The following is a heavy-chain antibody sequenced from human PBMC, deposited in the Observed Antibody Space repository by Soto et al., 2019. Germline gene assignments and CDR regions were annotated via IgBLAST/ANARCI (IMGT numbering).Heavy chain of an antibody. D-gene: IGHD1-20*01. Sequence: GGSLRLSCAASRFTFSTYGMHWVRQDPGKGLEWVSFISYDGSNKYYADSVKGRFTISRDNSKNTLYLQMNSLRVEDTAVFYCAKDHDPHITGPSDLWGQGTLVTVSS. V-gene: IGHV3-30*18. J-gene: IGHJ5*02. CDR1: RFTFSTYG. CDR3: AKDHDPHITGPSDL. CDR2: ISYDGSNK.